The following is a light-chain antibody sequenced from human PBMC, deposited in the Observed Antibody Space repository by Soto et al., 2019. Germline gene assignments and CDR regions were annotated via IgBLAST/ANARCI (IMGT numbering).Light chain of an antibody. CDR1: SSNIGYNT. J-gene: IGLJ1*01. CDR3: AVWDDSLNGYV. V-gene: IGLV1-44*01. Sequence: QSVLTQPPSASGAPGQKVTISCSGSSSNIGYNTVNWYQQFPGTVPKLLIYSNDQRPSGVPARFSGSQSGSSASLAIAGLQAEEEADYDCAVWDDSLNGYVFGTGTTLTVL. CDR2: SND.